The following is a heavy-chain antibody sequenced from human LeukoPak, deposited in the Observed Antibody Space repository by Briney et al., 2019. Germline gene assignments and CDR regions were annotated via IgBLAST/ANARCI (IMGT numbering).Heavy chain of an antibody. D-gene: IGHD5-12*01. Sequence: SETLSLTCAVYGGSFSGYYWSWIRQPPGKGLEWIGEINHSGSTNYNPSLKGRVTISVDTSKNQFSLKLSSVTAADTAVYYCARDGEWLDAFDIWGQGTMVTVSS. CDR3: ARDGEWLDAFDI. J-gene: IGHJ3*02. CDR1: GGSFSGYY. CDR2: INHSGST. V-gene: IGHV4-34*01.